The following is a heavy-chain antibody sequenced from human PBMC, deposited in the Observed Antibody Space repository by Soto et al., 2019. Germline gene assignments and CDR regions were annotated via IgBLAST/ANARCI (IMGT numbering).Heavy chain of an antibody. D-gene: IGHD3-22*01. CDR1: GFTFSDYY. CDR2: ISSSGSTI. J-gene: IGHJ5*02. CDR3: ARDRHYYDSRGYYYGGERWFDP. Sequence: QVQLVESGGGLVKPGGSLRLSCAASGFTFSDYYMSWIRQAPGKGLEWVSYISSSGSTIYYADSVKGRFTISRDNAKNSLYLQMNSLRAEDTAVYYCARDRHYYDSRGYYYGGERWFDPWGQGTLVTVSS. V-gene: IGHV3-11*01.